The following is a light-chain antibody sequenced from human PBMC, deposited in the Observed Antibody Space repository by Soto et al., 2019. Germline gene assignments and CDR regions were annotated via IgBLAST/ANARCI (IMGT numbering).Light chain of an antibody. Sequence: EIVMTQSPSTLSVSPGERVTLSCRASHDIRSSLAWYQQKPGQAPRLLIYGASIRATGVPATFSGSGSGTEFTLSISSLQSEHLGVYYCQQDSSWPLTFGGGTKVDIK. CDR3: QQDSSWPLT. J-gene: IGKJ4*01. CDR2: GAS. V-gene: IGKV3-15*01. CDR1: HDIRSS.